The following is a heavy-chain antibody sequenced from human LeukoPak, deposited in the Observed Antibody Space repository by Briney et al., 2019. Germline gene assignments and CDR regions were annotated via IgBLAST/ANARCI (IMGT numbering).Heavy chain of an antibody. J-gene: IGHJ3*02. V-gene: IGHV1-46*01. CDR3: ARCLLWENPAEDTFDI. D-gene: IGHD3-3*01. Sequence: VASVKVSCKTSGYTFTSYYIHWVRQAPGQGLEWMGLIDPSGGSTSYAQNFQGRVTMTRDTSTSTVYMELRSLRSDDTAMYYCARCLLWENPAEDTFDIWGQGTMVTVSS. CDR1: GYTFTSYY. CDR2: IDPSGGST.